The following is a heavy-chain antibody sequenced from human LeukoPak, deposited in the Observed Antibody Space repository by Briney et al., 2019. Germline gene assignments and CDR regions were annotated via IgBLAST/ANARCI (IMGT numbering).Heavy chain of an antibody. J-gene: IGHJ5*02. CDR2: IYDSGSI. D-gene: IGHD6-13*01. CDR1: GGSISSYY. V-gene: IGHV4-59*01. Sequence: SETLSLTCTVSGGSISSYYWSWIRQSPGKGLEWIGYIYDSGSINYSPSLKSRATISVDTSKNHFSLRLSSVTAADTAVYYCARGIAEGNWFDPWGQGTRVTVSS. CDR3: ARGIAEGNWFDP.